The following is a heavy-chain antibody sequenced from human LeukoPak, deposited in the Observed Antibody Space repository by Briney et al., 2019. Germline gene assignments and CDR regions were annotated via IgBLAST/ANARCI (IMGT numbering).Heavy chain of an antibody. CDR3: ASSTTGTTGDAFDI. J-gene: IGHJ3*02. D-gene: IGHD1-1*01. CDR2: MKPNSGNT. CDR1: GYTFTSYD. Sequence: ASVKVSCKASGYTFTSYDINWVRQATGQGLEWMGWMKPNSGNTGYAQKFQGRVTITRNTSISTAYMELSSLRSEDTAVYYCASSTTGTTGDAFDIWGQGTMVTVSS. V-gene: IGHV1-8*03.